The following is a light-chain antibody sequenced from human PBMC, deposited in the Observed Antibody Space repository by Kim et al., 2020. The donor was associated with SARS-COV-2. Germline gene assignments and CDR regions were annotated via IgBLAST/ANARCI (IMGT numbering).Light chain of an antibody. Sequence: SYELTQPPSVSVSPGQTARITCSGDALPKQYAYWYQQKPGQAPVLVIYKDSERPSGIPARFSGSSSGTTVTLTISGVQAEDEADYYCQSADSSGTYVVFGGGTQLTVL. CDR3: QSADSSGTYVV. J-gene: IGLJ2*01. CDR1: ALPKQY. V-gene: IGLV3-25*03. CDR2: KDS.